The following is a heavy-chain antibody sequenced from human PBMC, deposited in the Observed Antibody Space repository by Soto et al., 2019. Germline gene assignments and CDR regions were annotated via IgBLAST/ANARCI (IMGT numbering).Heavy chain of an antibody. J-gene: IGHJ4*02. V-gene: IGHV3-30*18. CDR2: LSYDGSNT. D-gene: IGHD4-17*01. CDR3: AKESGRNTVTPPDS. CDR1: GFTFNGYG. Sequence: QVQLVESGGGVVQPGKSLRLSCAASGFTFNGYGMHWVRQAPGKGLEWVALLSYDGSNTYYADSTKGRFTISSDISKNTLFLQMNSLRVEDTAVYYCAKESGRNTVTPPDSWGQGTLVTVSS.